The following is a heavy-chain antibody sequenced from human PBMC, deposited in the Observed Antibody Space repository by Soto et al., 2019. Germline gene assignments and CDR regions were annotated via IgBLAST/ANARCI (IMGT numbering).Heavy chain of an antibody. CDR3: ARLETEYYYYMDV. Sequence: SETLSLTCTVSGGSISSSSYYWGWIRQPPGKGLEWIGSIYYSGSTYYNPSLKSRVTISVDTSKNQFSLKLSSVTAADTAVYYCARLETEYYYYMDVWGKGTTVTVSS. V-gene: IGHV4-39*01. J-gene: IGHJ6*03. CDR1: GGSISSSSYY. CDR2: IYYSGST.